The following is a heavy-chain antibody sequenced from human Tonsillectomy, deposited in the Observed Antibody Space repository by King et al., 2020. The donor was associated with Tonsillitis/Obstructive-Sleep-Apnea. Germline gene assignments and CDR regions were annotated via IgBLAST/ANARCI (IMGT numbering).Heavy chain of an antibody. CDR3: ARTVVVVPTAIGAFDI. Sequence: QLVQSGAEVKKPGESLKISCKGSGYSFTSYWIGWVRQMPGKGLEWMGIIYPGDSDTRYSPSFQGQVTISADKSITTAYLQGSSLKASDTAMYYCARTVVVVPTAIGAFDIWGQGTMVTVSS. J-gene: IGHJ3*02. D-gene: IGHD2-2*02. CDR1: GYSFTSYW. CDR2: IYPGDSDT. V-gene: IGHV5-51*01.